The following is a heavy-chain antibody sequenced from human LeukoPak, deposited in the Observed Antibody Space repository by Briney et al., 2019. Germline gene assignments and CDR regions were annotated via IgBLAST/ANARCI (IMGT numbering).Heavy chain of an antibody. D-gene: IGHD3-10*01. J-gene: IGHJ4*02. Sequence: PSETLSLTCTVSGGSISSGSYCWSWIRQPAGKGLEWIGHIYTSGNTNYNPSLKSRVTISVDTSKNQFSLKLSSVTAADTAVYYCAREGGSGAFDYWGQGTLVTVSS. CDR2: IYTSGNT. CDR1: GGSISSGSYC. V-gene: IGHV4-61*09. CDR3: AREGGSGAFDY.